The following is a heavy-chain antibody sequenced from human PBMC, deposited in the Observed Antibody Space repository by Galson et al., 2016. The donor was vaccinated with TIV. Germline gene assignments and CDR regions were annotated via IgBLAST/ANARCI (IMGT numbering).Heavy chain of an antibody. CDR2: IYSSGST. V-gene: IGHV4-4*07. CDR3: ARQSLAVAGAPFDP. D-gene: IGHD6-19*01. Sequence: TLSLTCTVSGGSISSYYWSWIRQPAGKGLEWIGRIYSSGSTKYNTSLKSRVTMSVDTSKNQFSLNLKSVTAADTAVYYCARQSLAVAGAPFDPWGQGTLATVSS. J-gene: IGHJ5*02. CDR1: GGSISSYY.